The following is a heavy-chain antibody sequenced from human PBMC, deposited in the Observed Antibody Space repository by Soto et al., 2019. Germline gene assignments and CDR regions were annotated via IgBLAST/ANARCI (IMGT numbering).Heavy chain of an antibody. CDR1: GYTFRNFD. V-gene: IGHV1-8*01. CDR3: AKDKLGEAVAATFDY. CDR2: MNANSGKT. Sequence: ASVKVSCKASGYTFRNFDINWVRQATGQGLEWMGWMNANSGKTAYARKFQGRVTMTRDTSIDTAYMELSSLTSEDTAVYYCAKDKLGEAVAATFDYWGQGTLVTVSS. D-gene: IGHD6-19*01. J-gene: IGHJ4*02.